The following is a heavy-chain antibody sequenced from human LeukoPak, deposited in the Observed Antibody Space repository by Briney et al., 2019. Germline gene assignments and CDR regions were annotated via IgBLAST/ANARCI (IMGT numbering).Heavy chain of an antibody. Sequence: ASVKVSCKAFGYTFTSNYMHWVRQAPGQGPEWMGVISPSGGSTTYAQKFQGRVTLTRDMSTSTDYLELSSLRAEDTAVYYCAKQTEGGSRWFDPWGQGTLVTVSS. J-gene: IGHJ5*02. CDR1: GYTFTSNY. D-gene: IGHD5-12*01. CDR2: ISPSGGST. CDR3: AKQTEGGSRWFDP. V-gene: IGHV1-46*01.